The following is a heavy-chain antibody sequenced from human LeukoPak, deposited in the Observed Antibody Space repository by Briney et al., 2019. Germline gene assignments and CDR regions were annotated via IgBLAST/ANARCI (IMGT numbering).Heavy chain of an antibody. CDR3: ARVRYFDWSRKNYWFDP. Sequence: SETLSLTCTVSGYSISSGYYWGWIRQPPGKGLEWIGSIYHSGSTYYNPSLKSRVTISVDTSKNQFSLKLSSVTAADTAVYYCARVRYFDWSRKNYWFDPWGQGTLVTVSS. CDR1: GYSISSGYY. CDR2: IYHSGST. V-gene: IGHV4-38-2*02. D-gene: IGHD3-9*01. J-gene: IGHJ5*02.